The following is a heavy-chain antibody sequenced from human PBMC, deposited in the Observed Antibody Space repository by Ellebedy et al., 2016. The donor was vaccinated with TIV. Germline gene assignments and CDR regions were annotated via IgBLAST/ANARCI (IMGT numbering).Heavy chain of an antibody. J-gene: IGHJ4*02. CDR1: GGSISRYY. V-gene: IGHV4-59*08. Sequence: MPSETLSLTCTVSGGSISRYYWSWIRQPPGKGLEWIGYIYYSGSTNYNPSLKSRVTKSVDTSKNQFSLKLSSVTAADTAVYYCARQPSGYGLLWPFDYWGQGTLVTVSS. CDR2: IYYSGST. CDR3: ARQPSGYGLLWPFDY. D-gene: IGHD3-10*01.